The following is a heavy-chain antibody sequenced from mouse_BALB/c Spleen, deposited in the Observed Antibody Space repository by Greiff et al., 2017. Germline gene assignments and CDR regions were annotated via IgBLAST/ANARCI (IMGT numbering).Heavy chain of an antibody. CDR1: GFSLTSYD. J-gene: IGHJ3*01. D-gene: IGHD2-12*01. CDR3: VRDGMARPFAY. V-gene: IGHV2-9-2*01. CDR2: IWTGGGT. Sequence: QVQLKESGPGLVAPSQSLSITCTVSGFSLTSYDISWIRQPPGKGLEWLGVIWTGGGTNYNSAFMSRLSISKDNSKSQVFLKMNSLQTDDTAIYYCVRDGMARPFAYWGQGTLVTVSA.